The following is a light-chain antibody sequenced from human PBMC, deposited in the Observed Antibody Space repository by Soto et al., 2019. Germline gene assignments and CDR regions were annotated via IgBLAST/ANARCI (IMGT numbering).Light chain of an antibody. Sequence: DIVLTQTPLSSPVTPGQPASISCKSGRSLVHSNGNTYLSWLLQRPGQPPRLLIYKVSNRLSGGPAGVSGSGAGTDFTLNISRVEAEDVGVYYCMQSTQFPLTFGGGTRVEIK. V-gene: IGKV2-24*01. CDR1: RSLVHSNGNTY. CDR2: KVS. J-gene: IGKJ4*01. CDR3: MQSTQFPLT.